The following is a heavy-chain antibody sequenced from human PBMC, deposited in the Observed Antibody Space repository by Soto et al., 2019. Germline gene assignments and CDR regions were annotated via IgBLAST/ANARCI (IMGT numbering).Heavy chain of an antibody. V-gene: IGHV3-64D*06. CDR3: VKGEYYYDSSGYYPFDY. CDR2: ISTNGGST. J-gene: IGHJ4*02. CDR1: GCIFRTYA. Sequence: RRYLRHCYSGTGCIFRTYAMLVFPQAPGKGLEYVSSISTNGGSTHYADSVKGRFTISRDNSKNTQYLQMSSLRADDTAVYYCVKGEYYYDSSGYYPFDYWGQGT. D-gene: IGHD3-22*01.